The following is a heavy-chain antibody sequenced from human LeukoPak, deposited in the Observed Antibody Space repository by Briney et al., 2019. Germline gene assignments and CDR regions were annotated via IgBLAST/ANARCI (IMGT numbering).Heavy chain of an antibody. J-gene: IGHJ4*02. D-gene: IGHD2-15*01. CDR2: SYHSGST. V-gene: IGHV4-39*01. Sequence: SSETLSLTCTVSGGSISSTTYYWGWIRQPPGKGLEWIGSSYHSGSTYYNPSLKSRVTISVDTSKNQFSLKLSSVTAADTAVYYCARHLLGYCSGGNCYYFDFWGQGTLVTVSS. CDR1: GGSISSTTYY. CDR3: ARHLLGYCSGGNCYYFDF.